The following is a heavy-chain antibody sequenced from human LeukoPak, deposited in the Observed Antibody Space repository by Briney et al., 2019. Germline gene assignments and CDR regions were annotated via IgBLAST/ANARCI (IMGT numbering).Heavy chain of an antibody. J-gene: IGHJ5*02. D-gene: IGHD3-3*01. CDR3: ARAHFFGVVISPSNWFDP. Sequence: SETLSLTCAVYGGSFSGYYWSWIRQPPGKGLEWIGEINHSGSTNYNPSLKSRVTISVDTSKNQFSLKLSSVTAADTAVYYCARAHFFGVVISPSNWFDPWGQGTLVIVSS. CDR2: INHSGST. V-gene: IGHV4-34*01. CDR1: GGSFSGYY.